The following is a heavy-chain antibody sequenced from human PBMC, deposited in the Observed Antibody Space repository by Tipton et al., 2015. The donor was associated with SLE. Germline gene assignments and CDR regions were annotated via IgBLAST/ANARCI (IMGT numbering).Heavy chain of an antibody. J-gene: IGHJ4*02. D-gene: IGHD6-19*01. Sequence: TLSLTCTVSGVSISSSSWSWIRQSPGKGLEWIGYIYYSGSTKYNPSLESRVTISVDTSKNQFSLKLSSVTAADTAVYYCARGRLTSNSIAVGEGPFDYWGQGTLVTVSS. CDR2: IYYSGST. V-gene: IGHV4-59*12. CDR1: GVSISSSS. CDR3: ARGRLTSNSIAVGEGPFDY.